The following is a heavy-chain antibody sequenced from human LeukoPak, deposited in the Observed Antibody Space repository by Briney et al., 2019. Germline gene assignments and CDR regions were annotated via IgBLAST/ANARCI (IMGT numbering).Heavy chain of an antibody. Sequence: ASLKVSCKASGYTFTSYYMHWVRQAPGQGLEWMGIINTSGSTTNYAPKFQGRVTMTRDTSFSTAYMELSRLTSDDTAVYYCARKSQGALHYWGQGALVTVSS. CDR3: ARKSQGALHY. CDR2: INTSGSTT. V-gene: IGHV1-46*01. CDR1: GYTFTSYY. J-gene: IGHJ4*02. D-gene: IGHD3-16*01.